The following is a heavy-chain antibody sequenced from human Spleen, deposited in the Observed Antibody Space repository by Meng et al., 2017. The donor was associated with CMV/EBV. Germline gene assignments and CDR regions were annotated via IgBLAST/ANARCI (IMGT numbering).Heavy chain of an antibody. J-gene: IGHJ4*02. Sequence: GESLKISCAASGFTFSSYGMHWVRQAPGKGLEWVAFIRYDGSNKYYADSVKGRFTISRDNSKNTLYLQMNSLRAEDTAVYYCAKGWDTSGWYRIFDYWGQGTLVTVSS. CDR2: IRYDGSNK. D-gene: IGHD6-19*01. CDR1: GFTFSSYG. V-gene: IGHV3-30*02. CDR3: AKGWDTSGWYRIFDY.